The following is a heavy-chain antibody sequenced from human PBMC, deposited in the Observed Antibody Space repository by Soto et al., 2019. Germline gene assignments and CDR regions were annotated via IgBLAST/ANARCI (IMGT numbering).Heavy chain of an antibody. J-gene: IGHJ3*02. Sequence: SETLSLTCAVYGGSFSGYYWSWIRQPPGKGLEWIGEINHSGSTNYNPSLKSRVTISVDTSKNQFSLKLSSVTAADTAVYYCARANTIVVPAASDAFDIWGQGTMVTVSS. V-gene: IGHV4-34*01. D-gene: IGHD2-2*01. CDR1: GGSFSGYY. CDR2: INHSGST. CDR3: ARANTIVVPAASDAFDI.